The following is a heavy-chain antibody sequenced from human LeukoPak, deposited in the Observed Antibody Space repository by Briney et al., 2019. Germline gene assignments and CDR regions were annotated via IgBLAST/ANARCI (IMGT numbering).Heavy chain of an antibody. CDR3: AREDVDTTMADY. J-gene: IGHJ4*02. V-gene: IGHV4-39*07. Sequence: SETLSLTCTVSGGSISSSSYYWGWIRQPPGKGLEWIGSIYHSGNTYYNPSLKSRVTISLDTSKNQFSLKLSCVTAADTAVYYCAREDVDTTMADYWGQGTLVTVSS. CDR2: IYHSGNT. D-gene: IGHD5-18*01. CDR1: GGSISSSSYY.